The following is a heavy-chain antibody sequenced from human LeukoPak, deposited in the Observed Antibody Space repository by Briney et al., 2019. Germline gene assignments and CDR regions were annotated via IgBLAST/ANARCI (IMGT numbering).Heavy chain of an antibody. CDR3: ARQYIVVVVAATQFDY. Sequence: SETLSLTCTVSGGSISSSSYYWGWIRQPPGKGLEWIGSIYYSGSTYYNPSLKSRVTISVDTSKNQFSLKLSSVTAADTAVYYCARQYIVVVVAATQFDYWGQGTLVTVSS. CDR1: GGSISSSSYY. V-gene: IGHV4-39*01. J-gene: IGHJ4*02. D-gene: IGHD2-15*01. CDR2: IYYSGST.